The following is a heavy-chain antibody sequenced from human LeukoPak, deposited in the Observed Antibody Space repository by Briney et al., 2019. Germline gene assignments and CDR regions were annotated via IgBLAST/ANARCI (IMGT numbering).Heavy chain of an antibody. CDR2: IYYSGST. V-gene: IGHV4-39*01. CDR3: ARSGSSSWLSLLDY. Sequence: SGTLSLTCTVSGGSISSSSYYWGWIRQPPGKGLEWIGSIYYSGSTYYNPSLKSRVTISVDTSKNQFSLKLSSVTAADTAVYYCARSGSSSWLSLLDYWGQGTLVTVSS. J-gene: IGHJ4*02. D-gene: IGHD6-13*01. CDR1: GGSISSSSYY.